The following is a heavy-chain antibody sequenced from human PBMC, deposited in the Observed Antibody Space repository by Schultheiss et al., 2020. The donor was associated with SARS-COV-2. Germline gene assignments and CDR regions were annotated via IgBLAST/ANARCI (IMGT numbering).Heavy chain of an antibody. D-gene: IGHD5-24*01. CDR2: LYYSGNT. CDR3: ASGRWLQFGAFDI. CDR1: GDSISNYD. Sequence: SETLSLTCTVSGDSISNYDWNWIRQPPGKGLEWIGSLYYSGNTYNNPSLKSRVTISGDTSKNQLSLKLSSLTAADTAVYYCASGRWLQFGAFDIWGQGTMVTVSS. V-gene: IGHV4-59*12. J-gene: IGHJ3*02.